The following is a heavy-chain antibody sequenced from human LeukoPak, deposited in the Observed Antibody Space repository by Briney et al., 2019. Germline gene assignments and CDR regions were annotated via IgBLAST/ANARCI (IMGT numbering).Heavy chain of an antibody. D-gene: IGHD1-26*01. V-gene: IGHV4-59*01. CDR1: GGSISGDY. J-gene: IGHJ4*02. CDR2: TSYSGDT. CDR3: ARWHSHGRYFDY. Sequence: SETLSLTCTVSGGSISGDYWNWIRQPPGKGLEWIGYTSYSGDTDYKPSLRSRVTMSVDTSNNQLSLKLTSATAADTAVYYCARWHSHGRYFDYWGQGALVTVSS.